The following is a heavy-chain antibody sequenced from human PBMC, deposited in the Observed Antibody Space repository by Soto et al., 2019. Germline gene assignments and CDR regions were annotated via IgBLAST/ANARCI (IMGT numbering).Heavy chain of an antibody. CDR3: AKELADYYYYGMDV. J-gene: IGHJ6*02. Sequence: PGGSLRLSCAASGFTFSSYGMHWVRQAPGKGLEWVAVISYEGSNKYYADSVKGRFTISRDNSKNTLYLQMNSLRAEDTAVYYCAKELADYYYYGMDVWGQGTTVTVSS. V-gene: IGHV3-30*18. CDR1: GFTFSSYG. CDR2: ISYEGSNK.